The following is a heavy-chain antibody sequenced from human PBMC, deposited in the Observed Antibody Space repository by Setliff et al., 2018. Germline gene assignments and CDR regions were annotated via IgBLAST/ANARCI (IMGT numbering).Heavy chain of an antibody. J-gene: IGHJ4*02. CDR1: GFTFSAHY. CDR2: IRNKDNSNTT. V-gene: IGHV3-72*01. CDR3: AGAGGNSDYFDY. D-gene: IGHD2-21*02. Sequence: GGSLRLSCAASGFTFSAHYMDWLRQAPGKGLEWVGRIRNKDNSNTTEYAASVKGRFTISRDYSKNMAYLQMTSLKIEDTAVYYCAGAGGNSDYFDYWGQGTLVTVSS.